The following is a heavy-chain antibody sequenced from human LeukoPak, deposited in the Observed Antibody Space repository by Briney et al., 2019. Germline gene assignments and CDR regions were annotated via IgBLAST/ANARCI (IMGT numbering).Heavy chain of an antibody. CDR2: IYHSGST. J-gene: IGHJ4*02. CDR1: GYSISSGYY. CDR3: ARLRMGMGSVDY. V-gene: IGHV4-38-2*01. Sequence: PSETLSLTCAVSGYSISSGYYWGWIRQPPGKGLEWIGSIYHSGSTYYNPSLKSRLTISVDTSKNQFSLKQSSVTAADTAVYYCARLRMGMGSVDYWGQGTLVTVSS. D-gene: IGHD7-27*01.